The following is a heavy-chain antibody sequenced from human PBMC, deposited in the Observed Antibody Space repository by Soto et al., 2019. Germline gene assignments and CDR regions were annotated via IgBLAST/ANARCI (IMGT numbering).Heavy chain of an antibody. CDR2: ISYDGSNK. CDR1: GFNFSSYG. Sequence: PGGSLRLSCAASGFNFSSYGMHWVRQAPGKGLEWVAVISYDGSNKYYADSVKGRFTISRDNSKNTLYLQINSLRAEDTSVYYCAKDDAVRALFDYWGQGTLVTVSS. D-gene: IGHD3-10*01. CDR3: AKDDAVRALFDY. J-gene: IGHJ4*02. V-gene: IGHV3-30*18.